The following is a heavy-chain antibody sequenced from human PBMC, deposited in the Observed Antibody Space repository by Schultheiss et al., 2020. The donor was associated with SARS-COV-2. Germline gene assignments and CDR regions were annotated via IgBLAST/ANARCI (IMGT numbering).Heavy chain of an antibody. CDR3: AKDITMIVVVD. J-gene: IGHJ4*02. CDR1: GFTFSSYA. Sequence: GGSLRLSCAASGFTFSSYAMSWVRQAPGKGLEWVSYISSSGSTIYYADSVKGRFTISRDNAKNSLYLQMNSLRAEDTAVYYCAKDITMIVVVDWGQGTLVTVSS. CDR2: ISSSGSTI. V-gene: IGHV3-48*04. D-gene: IGHD3-22*01.